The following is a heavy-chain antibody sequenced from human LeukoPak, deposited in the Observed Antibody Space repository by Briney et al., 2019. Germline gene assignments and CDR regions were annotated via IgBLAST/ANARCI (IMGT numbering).Heavy chain of an antibody. V-gene: IGHV1-69*13. D-gene: IGHD1-26*01. Sequence: GASVKVSFMASGGIFINYAISWVRQAPRQGREWMGVIIPIFGTANYAQKFQGRVTITAHESTSTAYMELSSLRSEDTAVYYCARARGSYWYFDYWGQGTLVTVSS. CDR3: ARARGSYWYFDY. J-gene: IGHJ4*02. CDR2: IIPIFGTA. CDR1: GGIFINYA.